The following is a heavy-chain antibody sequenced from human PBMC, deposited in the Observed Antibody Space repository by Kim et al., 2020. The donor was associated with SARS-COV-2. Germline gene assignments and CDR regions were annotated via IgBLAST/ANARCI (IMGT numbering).Heavy chain of an antibody. V-gene: IGHV3-30*04. D-gene: IGHD3-22*01. J-gene: IGHJ4*02. CDR3: VSADPITRVVWGFDY. Sequence: ESVKGRFTISRDNSKDTLYLQMTSRRAEDTAVYYCVSADPITRVVWGFDYWGQGTLVTVSS.